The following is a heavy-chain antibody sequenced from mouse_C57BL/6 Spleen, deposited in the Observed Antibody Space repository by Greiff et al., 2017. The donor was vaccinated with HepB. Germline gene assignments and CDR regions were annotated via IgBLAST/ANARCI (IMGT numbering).Heavy chain of an antibody. V-gene: IGHV1-54*01. J-gene: IGHJ2*01. Sequence: VKLMESGAELVRPGTSVKVSCKASGYAFTNYLIEWVKQRPGQGLEWIGVINPGSGGTNYNEKFKGKATLTADKSSSTAYMQLSSLTSEDSAVYFCARYDYDGADYWGQGTTLTVSS. CDR3: ARYDYDGADY. CDR1: GYAFTNYL. CDR2: INPGSGGT. D-gene: IGHD2-4*01.